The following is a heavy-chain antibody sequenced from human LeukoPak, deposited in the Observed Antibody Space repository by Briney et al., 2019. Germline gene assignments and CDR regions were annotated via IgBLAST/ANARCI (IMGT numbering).Heavy chain of an antibody. Sequence: ELLALIDWHDHKFYNTSLKTRLTISKDTSKNQVVLTMTNMDPVDTATYYCVAVTTNIDYWGQGTLVTVSS. CDR2: IDWHDHK. D-gene: IGHD4-17*01. V-gene: IGHV2-70*01. J-gene: IGHJ4*02. CDR3: VAVTTNIDY.